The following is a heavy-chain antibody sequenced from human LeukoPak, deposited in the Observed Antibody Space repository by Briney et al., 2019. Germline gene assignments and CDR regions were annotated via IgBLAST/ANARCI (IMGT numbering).Heavy chain of an antibody. V-gene: IGHV4-31*03. CDR1: GVSVSDGRYY. D-gene: IGHD2-2*01. J-gene: IGHJ3*02. CDR3: ATPYCSSISCLDVFSM. Sequence: SETLSLTCNVSGVSVSDGRYYWTWIRQHPGKGLEWIGYKYYSGSAKCNPSLKSRLTISVDTSKNQFSLQLTSVTAADTATYYCATPYCSSISCLDVFSMWGQGTRVTVSS. CDR2: KYYSGSA.